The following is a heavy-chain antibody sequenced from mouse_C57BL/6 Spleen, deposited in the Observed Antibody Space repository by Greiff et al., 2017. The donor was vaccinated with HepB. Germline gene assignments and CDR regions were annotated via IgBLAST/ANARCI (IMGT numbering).Heavy chain of an antibody. Sequence: QVQLKESGPELVKPGASVKISCKASGYAFSSSWMNWVKQRPGKGLEWIGRIYPGDGDTNYNGKFKGKATLTADKSSSTAYMQLSSLTSEDSAVYFCASSYGYFDVWGTGTTVTVSS. CDR1: GYAFSSSW. CDR3: ASSYGYFDV. CDR2: IYPGDGDT. J-gene: IGHJ1*03. V-gene: IGHV1-82*01.